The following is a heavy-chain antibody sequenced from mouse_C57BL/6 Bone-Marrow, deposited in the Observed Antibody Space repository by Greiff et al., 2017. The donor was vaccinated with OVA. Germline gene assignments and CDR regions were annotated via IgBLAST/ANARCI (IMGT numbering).Heavy chain of an antibody. J-gene: IGHJ3*01. Sequence: QVQLQQSGPELVKPGASVKISCKASGYTFTDYYIHWVKQRPGQGLEWIGWIFPGSGSTNYNEKFKGKATLTVDKSSSTAYMLLSSLTYENSADYFCTRGVNWDVFAYWGQGTLVTVSA. CDR3: TRGVNWDVFAY. V-gene: IGHV1-75*01. CDR1: GYTFTDYY. D-gene: IGHD4-1*01. CDR2: IFPGSGST.